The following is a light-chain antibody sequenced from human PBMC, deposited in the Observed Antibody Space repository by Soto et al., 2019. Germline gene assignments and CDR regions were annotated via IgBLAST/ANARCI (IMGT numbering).Light chain of an antibody. CDR3: STWDDSRDGPV. CDR1: RSNIGTNA. Sequence: QSVLTQPPSASGTPGQRVTISCSGGRSNIGTNAVNWDQHVPGTAPKLLIYNNDRRPSGVPDRFSASKSGTSASLAISGLQSAEEADYYCSTWDDSRDGPVCGGGTKLTVL. CDR2: NND. V-gene: IGLV1-44*01. J-gene: IGLJ2*01.